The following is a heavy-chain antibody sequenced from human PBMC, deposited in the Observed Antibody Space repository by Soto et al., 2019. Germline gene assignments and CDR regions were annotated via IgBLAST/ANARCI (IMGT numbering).Heavy chain of an antibody. CDR3: AHRGGTWTVFDY. Sequence: SAPTLVNPTQTLTLTCTFSGFSLSTSGVGVGWIRQPPGKALECLALIYWDDDKFYSPSLKSRPTITKDTSKNQVAFTMTNMDPVDTATYYCAHRGGTWTVFDYWGQGALVTVSS. CDR1: GFSLSTSGVG. D-gene: IGHD1-1*01. J-gene: IGHJ4*02. V-gene: IGHV2-5*02. CDR2: IYWDDDK.